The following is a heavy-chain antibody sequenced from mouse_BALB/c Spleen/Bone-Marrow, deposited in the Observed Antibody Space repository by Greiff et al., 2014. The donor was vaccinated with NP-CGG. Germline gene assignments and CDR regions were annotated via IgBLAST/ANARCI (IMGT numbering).Heavy chain of an antibody. CDR3: VRSPGEVNY. V-gene: IGHV14-3*02. CDR2: IAPANGNT. Sequence: VQLKESWAELVEPGASGQLSCTGSCFHIKDTYMHWGEQKPEQGLEWIGRIAPANGNTKYDPKFQGKATITADTSSNTAYLQLSSQTSEDTAVYYCVRSPGEVNYWGQGTLVTVSA. CDR1: CFHIKDTY. J-gene: IGHJ3*01. D-gene: IGHD1-3*01.